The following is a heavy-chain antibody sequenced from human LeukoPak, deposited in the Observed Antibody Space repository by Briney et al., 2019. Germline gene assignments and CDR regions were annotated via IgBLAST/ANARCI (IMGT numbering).Heavy chain of an antibody. CDR3: ARVPCDY. J-gene: IGHJ4*02. Sequence: PGGSLRLSCAASGFTFSTYTMNWVRQAPGKGLEWVSSITSGSTYIYYADSVKGRFTISRDNAKNSLYLQMNSLRAEDTAVYYCARVPCDYWGQGTLVTVSS. CDR1: GFTFSTYT. V-gene: IGHV3-21*01. CDR2: ITSGSTYI.